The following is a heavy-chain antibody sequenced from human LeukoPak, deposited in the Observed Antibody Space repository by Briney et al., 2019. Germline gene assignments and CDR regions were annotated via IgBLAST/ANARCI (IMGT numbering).Heavy chain of an antibody. CDR3: ARVVMRGYCDY. D-gene: IGHD1-26*01. V-gene: IGHV3-43D*03. CDR2: ISWDGGST. Sequence: GGSLRLSCAASGFTFDDYAMHWVRQAPGKGLEWVSLISWDGGSTYYADSVKGRFTISRDNSKNTLYLQMNSLRAEDTAVYYCARVVMRGYCDYWGQGTLVTVSS. CDR1: GFTFDDYA. J-gene: IGHJ4*02.